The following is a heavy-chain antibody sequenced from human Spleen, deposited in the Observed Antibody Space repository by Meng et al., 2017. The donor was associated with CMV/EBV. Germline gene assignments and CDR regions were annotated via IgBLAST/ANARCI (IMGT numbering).Heavy chain of an antibody. Sequence: SSGSYYWSWIRQPPGKGLEWIGYIFYSGNTNYNPSLKRRVTISVDTSKNQFSLKLSSVTAADTAVYYCARELKYQLPSHHYYGLDVWGQGTTVTVSS. CDR1: SSGSYY. CDR3: ARELKYQLPSHHYYGLDV. CDR2: IFYSGNT. J-gene: IGHJ6*02. V-gene: IGHV4-61*01. D-gene: IGHD2-2*01.